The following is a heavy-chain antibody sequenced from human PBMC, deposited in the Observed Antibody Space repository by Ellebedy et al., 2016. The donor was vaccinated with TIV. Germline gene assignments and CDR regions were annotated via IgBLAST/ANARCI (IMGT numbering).Heavy chain of an antibody. CDR1: GGSIGRSSLY. Sequence: MPSETLSLTCTVSGGSIGRSSLYCGWFRQPPRKGLEWIGSINYSGSTYYNPSRKSRVTISVDTSKNQFSLKVSSVTAADTAVYFCARNTGYSTLHYWGQGTLVTVSS. D-gene: IGHD5-12*01. CDR2: INYSGST. CDR3: ARNTGYSTLHY. V-gene: IGHV4-39*01. J-gene: IGHJ4*02.